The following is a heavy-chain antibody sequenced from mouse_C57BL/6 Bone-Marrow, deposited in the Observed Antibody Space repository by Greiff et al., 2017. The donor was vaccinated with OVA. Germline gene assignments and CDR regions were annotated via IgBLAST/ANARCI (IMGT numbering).Heavy chain of an antibody. CDR2: IYPRSGNI. D-gene: IGHD1-1*01. CDR3: ARDYGSSCRYYYAMDY. V-gene: IGHV1-81*01. J-gene: IGHJ4*01. CDR1: GYTFTSYG. Sequence: VQLQESGAELARPGASVKLSCKASGYTFTSYGISWVKQRTGQGLEWIGEIYPRSGNIYYNEKVKGQAPLTADKSSSTAYMELRSLTSDDSAVYFCARDYGSSCRYYYAMDYWGQGTSVTVSS.